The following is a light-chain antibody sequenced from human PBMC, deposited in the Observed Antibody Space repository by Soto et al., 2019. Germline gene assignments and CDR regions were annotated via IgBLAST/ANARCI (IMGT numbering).Light chain of an antibody. CDR3: QQYSSYSS. J-gene: IGKJ4*01. CDR2: KAS. CDR1: QSTSNW. Sequence: DIQMTQSPSTLSASVGDRVTITCRASQSTSNWVAWYQQKPGKAPKLLIYKASSLESGVPSRFSGSGSGTEFTLTISSLQPDDFATYYCQQYSSYSSFGGGTKVEIK. V-gene: IGKV1-5*03.